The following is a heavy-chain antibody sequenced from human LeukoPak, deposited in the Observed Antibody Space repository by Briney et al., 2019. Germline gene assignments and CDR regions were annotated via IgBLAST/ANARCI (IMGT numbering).Heavy chain of an antibody. J-gene: IGHJ4*02. V-gene: IGHV3-23*01. CDR2: ISGSGGST. D-gene: IGHD3-10*02. Sequence: GGSLRLSCAASGFTFSSYAMSWVRQAPGKGLEWVSAISGSGGSTYYADSVKGRFTISRDNAKNSLYLQMNSLRAEDTAVYYCARGTTMCDYWGQGTLVTVSS. CDR1: GFTFSSYA. CDR3: ARGTTMCDY.